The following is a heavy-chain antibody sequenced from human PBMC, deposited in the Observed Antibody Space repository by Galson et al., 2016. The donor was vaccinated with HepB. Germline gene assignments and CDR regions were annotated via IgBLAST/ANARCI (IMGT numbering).Heavy chain of an antibody. V-gene: IGHV3-21*06. CDR3: AREDAYNFGGPRPNYGLDV. D-gene: IGHD5-24*01. Sequence: SLRLSCAASGFTSSNYIMNWVRQAPGKGLEWVSSISTSGNYIFYVDSVKGRFTISRDNVKDPLFLQMNSLRAEDTAVYYCAREDAYNFGGPRPNYGLDVWGQGTTVTVSS. CDR1: GFTSSNYI. J-gene: IGHJ6*02. CDR2: ISTSGNYI.